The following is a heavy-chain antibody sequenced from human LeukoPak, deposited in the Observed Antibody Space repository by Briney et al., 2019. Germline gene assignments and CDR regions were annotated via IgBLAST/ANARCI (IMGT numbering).Heavy chain of an antibody. D-gene: IGHD3-10*01. Sequence: GGSLRLSCAASGFTFSSYEMNWVRQAPGKGLEWVSYISSSGSTMYYTDSVKGRFTISRDNAKNSLYLQMTSLGAEDTAVYYCARDFKTPQVPGAFDIWGQGTMVTVSS. V-gene: IGHV3-48*03. J-gene: IGHJ3*02. CDR2: ISSSGSTM. CDR3: ARDFKTPQVPGAFDI. CDR1: GFTFSSYE.